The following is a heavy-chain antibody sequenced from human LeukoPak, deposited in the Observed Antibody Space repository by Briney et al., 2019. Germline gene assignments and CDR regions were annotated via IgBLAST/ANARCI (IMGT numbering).Heavy chain of an antibody. CDR2: ISYDGSNK. V-gene: IGHV3-30*18. CDR1: GSTFSSYG. J-gene: IGHJ5*02. D-gene: IGHD6-19*01. CDR3: AKDFRYSSGWSFDP. Sequence: PGGSLRLSCAASGSTFSSYGMHWVRQAPGKGLEWVAVISYDGSNKYYADSVKGRFTISRDNSKNTLYLQMNSLRAEDTAVYYCAKDFRYSSGWSFDPWGQGTLVTVSS.